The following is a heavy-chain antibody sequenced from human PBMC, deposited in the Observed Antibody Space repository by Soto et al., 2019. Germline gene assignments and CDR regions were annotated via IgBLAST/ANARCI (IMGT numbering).Heavy chain of an antibody. V-gene: IGHV4-61*01. J-gene: IGHJ4*02. D-gene: IGHD5-18*01. Sequence: SETLSLTCSVSGGTISSTNYYWSWIRQPPGKGLEWIGYIYYSGSTNYNPSLKSRVTISVDTSKNQFSLKLSSVTAADTAVYYCARDNGYSYGYTLDHWGQGTLVTVSS. CDR1: GGTISSTNYY. CDR3: ARDNGYSYGYTLDH. CDR2: IYYSGST.